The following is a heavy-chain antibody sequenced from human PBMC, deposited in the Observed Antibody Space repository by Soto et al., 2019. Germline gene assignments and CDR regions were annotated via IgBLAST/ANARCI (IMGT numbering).Heavy chain of an antibody. CDR3: ARALSAAAHDYYGMDV. J-gene: IGHJ6*02. D-gene: IGHD6-13*01. CDR2: INPNSGGT. Sequence: QVQLVQSGAEVKKPGASVKVSCKASGYTFTGYYMHWVRQAPGQGLEWMGWINPNSGGTNYAQKFQGWVTMTRDTSISTAYMELSRLRSDDTAVYYCARALSAAAHDYYGMDVWGQGTTVTVSS. CDR1: GYTFTGYY. V-gene: IGHV1-2*04.